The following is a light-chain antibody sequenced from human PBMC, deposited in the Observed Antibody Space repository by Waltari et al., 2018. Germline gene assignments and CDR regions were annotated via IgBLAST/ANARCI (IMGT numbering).Light chain of an antibody. CDR1: SSDVGGYGF. Sequence: QSALTQPRSVSGSPGQSVTISCTGTSSDVGGYGFVSWYQQHPGKAPKVIIYDVSKRPSGVPDRFSGSKSGNTASLTISGLQPDDEADYYCSSYTSSSTLGVFGTGTKVTVL. J-gene: IGLJ1*01. V-gene: IGLV2-11*01. CDR2: DVS. CDR3: SSYTSSSTLGV.